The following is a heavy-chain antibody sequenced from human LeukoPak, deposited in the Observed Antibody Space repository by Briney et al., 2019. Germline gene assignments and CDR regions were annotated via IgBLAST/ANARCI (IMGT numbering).Heavy chain of an antibody. CDR1: GFTFSSYG. Sequence: GGSLRLSCAASGFTFSSYGMSWVRQAPGKGPEWVAAIAYDGSNKNYADSVKGRFTISRDNSKNTLYLQMNSLRAEDTAVYYCAKDRYSGTYLQTGPCAHWGQGTMVTVSS. CDR2: IAYDGSNK. J-gene: IGHJ4*02. V-gene: IGHV3-30*18. CDR3: AKDRYSGTYLQTGPCAH. D-gene: IGHD1-26*01.